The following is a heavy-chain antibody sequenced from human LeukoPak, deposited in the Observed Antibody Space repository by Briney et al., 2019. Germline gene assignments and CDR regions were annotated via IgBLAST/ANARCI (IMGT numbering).Heavy chain of an antibody. CDR1: GASISSGDCF. Sequence: SETLSLTCTVSGASISSGDCFWSWIRQPPGKGLEWIGYIFYNGNPYYNPSLKSRVSISVDTSKNQFPLRLSSVTAADTAVYYCATDSYPDYWGQGTLVTVSS. CDR3: ATDSYPDY. CDR2: IFYNGNP. J-gene: IGHJ4*02. V-gene: IGHV4-30-4*01.